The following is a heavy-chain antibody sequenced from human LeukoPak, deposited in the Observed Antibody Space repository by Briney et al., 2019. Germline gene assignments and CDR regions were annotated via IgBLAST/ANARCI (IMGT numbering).Heavy chain of an antibody. V-gene: IGHV3-49*04. CDR2: IRSKAYGGTT. Sequence: PGRSLRLSCTASGFTFDDYAMSWVRQAPGKGLEWVGFIRSKAYGGTTEYAASVKGRFTISRDDSKSIAYLQMNSLKAEDTAVYYCGMGYSYGPFDYWGQGTLVTVSS. J-gene: IGHJ4*02. D-gene: IGHD5-18*01. CDR3: GMGYSYGPFDY. CDR1: GFTFDDYA.